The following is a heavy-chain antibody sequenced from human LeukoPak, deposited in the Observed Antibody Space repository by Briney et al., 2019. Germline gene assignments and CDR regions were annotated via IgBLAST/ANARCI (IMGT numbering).Heavy chain of an antibody. V-gene: IGHV5-51*01. CDR1: GYSFTSYW. CDR2: IYPGDSDT. J-gene: IGHJ5*02. CDR3: ARQKYSGTKTRNWFDP. D-gene: IGHD1-26*01. Sequence: GESLKISCKGSGYSFTSYWIGWVRQMPGKGLEWMGIIYPGDSDTRYSPSFQGQVTISADKSISTAYLQWSSLKASDTAMYYCARQKYSGTKTRNWFDPWGQGTLVTVSS.